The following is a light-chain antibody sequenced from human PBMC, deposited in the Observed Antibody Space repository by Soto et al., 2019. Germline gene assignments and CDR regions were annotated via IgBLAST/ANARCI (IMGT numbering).Light chain of an antibody. V-gene: IGLV2-14*01. CDR2: EVS. CDR3: SSYTSSSTLLYV. J-gene: IGLJ1*01. CDR1: SSDVGGYNY. Sequence: QLVLTQPASVSGSPGQSITISCTGTSSDVGGYNYVSWYQQHPGEAPKLMIYEVSNRPSGVSNRFSGSKSGNTASLTISGLQAEDEADYYCSSYTSSSTLLYVFGTGTKLTVL.